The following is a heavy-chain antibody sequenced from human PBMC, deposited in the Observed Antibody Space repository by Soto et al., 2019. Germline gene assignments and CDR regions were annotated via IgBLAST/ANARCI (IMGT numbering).Heavy chain of an antibody. CDR2: TSAYNGNT. D-gene: IGHD2-15*01. CDR1: VYTFASYG. Sequence: XSVKVSCKASVYTFASYGISWVRQAPGQGLDWMGWTSAYNGNTKYAQDLQGRVTMTTDTSTSTAYMELRSLRSDDTAVYYCARFSGGSYNTYYFYYGMDVSGQGTTVTVSS. CDR3: ARFSGGSYNTYYFYYGMDV. V-gene: IGHV1-18*01. J-gene: IGHJ6*02.